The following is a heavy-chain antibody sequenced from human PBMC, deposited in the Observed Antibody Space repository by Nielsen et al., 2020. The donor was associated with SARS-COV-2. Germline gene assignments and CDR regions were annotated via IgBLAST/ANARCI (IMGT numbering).Heavy chain of an antibody. CDR1: GGSISSSSYY. V-gene: IGHV4-39*07. J-gene: IGHJ6*02. CDR3: ARERVGGITIFGVVTRYGMDV. CDR2: INHRGTP. D-gene: IGHD3-3*01. Sequence: SETLSLTCTVSGGSISSSSYYWGWIRQTPGKGLQWIAEINHRGTPGYNPSLQSRVTISVDTSKNQFSLKLSSVTAADTALYYCARERVGGITIFGVVTRYGMDVWGQGTTVTVSS.